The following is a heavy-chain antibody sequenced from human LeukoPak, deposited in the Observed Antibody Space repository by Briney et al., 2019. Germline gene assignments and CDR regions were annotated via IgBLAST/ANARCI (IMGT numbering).Heavy chain of an antibody. V-gene: IGHV1-69-2*01. Sequence: ASVKVSCKVSGYTFTDYYMHWVQQAPGKGLEWMGLVDPEGGETIYAEKFQGRVTITADTSTDTAYMELSSLRSEDTAVYYCATGNSGYSGYDTNLYFDYWGQGTLVTVSS. CDR1: GYTFTDYY. J-gene: IGHJ4*02. CDR3: ATGNSGYSGYDTNLYFDY. CDR2: VDPEGGET. D-gene: IGHD5-12*01.